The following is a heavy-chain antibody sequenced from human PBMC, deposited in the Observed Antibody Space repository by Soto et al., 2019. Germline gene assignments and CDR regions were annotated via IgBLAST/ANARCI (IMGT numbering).Heavy chain of an antibody. D-gene: IGHD6-6*01. CDR2: IYYSGNT. CDR1: GGSLSSYY. V-gene: IGHV4-59*01. Sequence: SETLSLTCTVSGGSLSSYYWSWIRRPPGKRLEWIGYIYYSGNTYYNPSLKSRVTMSVDTSKNQFSLKLSSVTAADTAIYYCSRGGAYSSSWSWFDPWGQGTLVTVSS. CDR3: SRGGAYSSSWSWFDP. J-gene: IGHJ5*02.